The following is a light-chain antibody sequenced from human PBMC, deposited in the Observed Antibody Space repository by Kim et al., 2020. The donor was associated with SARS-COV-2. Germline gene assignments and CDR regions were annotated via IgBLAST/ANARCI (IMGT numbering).Light chain of an antibody. J-gene: IGLJ2*01. Sequence: GQAVTISCTGTSSDVGAYNYVSWYQQHPGKAPKLMIYEVNKRPSGVPDRFSGSKSGNTASLTVSRLQAEDEADYYCSSYAGTNNLLFGGGTQLTVL. CDR1: SSDVGAYNY. CDR3: SSYAGTNNLL. V-gene: IGLV2-8*01. CDR2: EVN.